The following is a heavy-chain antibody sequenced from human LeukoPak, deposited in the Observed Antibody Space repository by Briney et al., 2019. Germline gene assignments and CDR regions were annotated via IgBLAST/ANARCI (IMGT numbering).Heavy chain of an antibody. V-gene: IGHV3-21*01. J-gene: IGHJ5*02. CDR1: GFTFSSYN. CDR3: ARSLGSCSTTTCYDNWFDP. D-gene: IGHD2-2*01. Sequence: GGSLRLSCAASGFTFSSYNMNWVRQAPGKGLEWVSSISSSSSYIYYADSVKGRFTISRDNAKDSLYLQMNSLRAEDTAVYYCARSLGSCSTTTCYDNWFDPWGQGTLVTVSS. CDR2: ISSSSSYI.